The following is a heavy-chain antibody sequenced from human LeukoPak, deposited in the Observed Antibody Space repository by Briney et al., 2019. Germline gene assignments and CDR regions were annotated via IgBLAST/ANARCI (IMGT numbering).Heavy chain of an antibody. J-gene: IGHJ4*02. Sequence: GSLRLSCAASGFTFSNYWMHWVRQAPGKGLVWVSRINSDGINTSYADSVKGRFTISRDNAKNSLYLQMNSLRAEDTAVYYCARGCSGGSCYRTQLLDYWGQGTLVTVSS. D-gene: IGHD2-15*01. V-gene: IGHV3-74*01. CDR2: INSDGINT. CDR3: ARGCSGGSCYRTQLLDY. CDR1: GFTFSNYW.